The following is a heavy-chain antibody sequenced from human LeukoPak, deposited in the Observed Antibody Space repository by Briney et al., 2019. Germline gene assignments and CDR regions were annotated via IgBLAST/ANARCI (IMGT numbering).Heavy chain of an antibody. D-gene: IGHD4-17*01. V-gene: IGHV4-39*01. Sequence: SETLSLTCTVSGDSISSSSYYWGWIRQPPGKGLEWIGSIYYSGSTYYNPSLKSRVTISVDTSKNQFSLKVRSVTAADTAVYYCARQMVAYGDYVMDYWGQGNLVTVSS. J-gene: IGHJ4*02. CDR3: ARQMVAYGDYVMDY. CDR2: IYYSGST. CDR1: GDSISSSSYY.